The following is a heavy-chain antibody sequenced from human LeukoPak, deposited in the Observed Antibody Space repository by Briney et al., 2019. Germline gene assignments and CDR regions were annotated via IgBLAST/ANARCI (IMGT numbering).Heavy chain of an antibody. Sequence: PSETMSLTSTVYGGSISSSSYYWGWIRQPPGKGLEWIGSIYYSGSTYYNPSLKSRVTISVDTSKNQFSLKLSSVTAADTAVYYCARQILYTAIDYWGQGTLVTVSS. CDR2: IYYSGST. D-gene: IGHD5-18*01. CDR3: ARQILYTAIDY. CDR1: GGSISSSSYY. J-gene: IGHJ4*02. V-gene: IGHV4-39*01.